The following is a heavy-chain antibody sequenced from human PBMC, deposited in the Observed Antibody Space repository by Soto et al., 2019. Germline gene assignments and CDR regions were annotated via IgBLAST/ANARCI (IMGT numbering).Heavy chain of an antibody. D-gene: IGHD6-19*01. Sequence: QVQLVQSGAEVKKPGSSVKVSCKASGGTFSNYAISWVRQAPGQGLEWMGGITPIFGTANYAQKFQGRVTITXXDXMXXAYMELSRLRSEDTAVYYCAQTLGLAVAGPGRFDLWGRGTLVTVSS. CDR1: GGTFSNYA. CDR3: AQTLGLAVAGPGRFDL. V-gene: IGHV1-69*05. CDR2: ITPIFGTA. J-gene: IGHJ2*01.